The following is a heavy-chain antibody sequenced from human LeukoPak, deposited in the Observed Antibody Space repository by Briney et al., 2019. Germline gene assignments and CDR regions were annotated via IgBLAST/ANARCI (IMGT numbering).Heavy chain of an antibody. D-gene: IGHD3-22*01. Sequence: SETLSLTCTVSGGSISSSSYYWGWIRQPPGKGLEWIGGIYYSGSAYYNPSLKSRVTISVDTSKNQFSLKLSSVTAADTAVYYCARHSLIRYYYDSSGYLDYWGQGTLVTVSS. CDR3: ARHSLIRYYYDSSGYLDY. CDR1: GGSISSSSYY. CDR2: IYYSGSA. J-gene: IGHJ4*02. V-gene: IGHV4-39*01.